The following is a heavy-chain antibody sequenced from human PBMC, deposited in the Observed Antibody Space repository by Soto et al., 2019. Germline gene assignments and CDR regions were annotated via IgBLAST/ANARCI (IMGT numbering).Heavy chain of an antibody. Sequence: QVQLVQSGAEGKKPGASVKVSCKASGYTFTSYGISWVRQAPGQGLEWMGWISAYNGNTNYAQKLQGRVTMTTDTSTSTAYMVLRSLISDDTAVYCCARDWAAAVPFDYWGQGTLVTVSS. D-gene: IGHD6-13*01. CDR3: ARDWAAAVPFDY. V-gene: IGHV1-18*01. J-gene: IGHJ4*02. CDR1: GYTFTSYG. CDR2: ISAYNGNT.